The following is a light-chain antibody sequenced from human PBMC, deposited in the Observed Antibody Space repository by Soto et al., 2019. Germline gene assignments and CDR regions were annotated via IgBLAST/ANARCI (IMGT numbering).Light chain of an antibody. CDR2: GAS. CDR1: QSVSSSY. V-gene: IGKV3D-20*02. J-gene: IGKJ5*01. CDR3: QQRSNRIT. Sequence: IVMTQSPLFLPVTPGEPASISCRSSQSVSSSYLAWYQQKPGQAPRLLIYGASSRATGIPDRFSGSGSGTDFTLTISRLEPEDFALYYCQQRSNRITFGQRRRLE.